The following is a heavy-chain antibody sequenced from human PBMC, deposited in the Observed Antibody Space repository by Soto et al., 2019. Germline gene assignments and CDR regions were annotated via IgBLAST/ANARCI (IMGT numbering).Heavy chain of an antibody. D-gene: IGHD3-22*01. J-gene: IGHJ3*02. V-gene: IGHV1-69*01. Sequence: QVQLVQSGAEVTKPGSSVKFSCPASGGTFSRYAISWVRQAPGQGLEWMGGIIPIVSTPNYAQKFQGGVTIAADESTSTAYMERSSLRSEDTAVYYCARDNGQREYYDSSLDAFDIWGQGTMVTVSS. CDR3: ARDNGQREYYDSSLDAFDI. CDR1: GGTFSRYA. CDR2: IIPIVSTP.